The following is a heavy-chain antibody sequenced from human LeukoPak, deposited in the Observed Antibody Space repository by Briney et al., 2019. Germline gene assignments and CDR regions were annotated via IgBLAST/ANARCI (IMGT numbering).Heavy chain of an antibody. J-gene: IGHJ4*02. V-gene: IGHV3-30-3*01. D-gene: IGHD6-13*01. CDR2: ISYDGSNK. Sequence: GRSLRLSCAASGFTFSSYAMHWVRQAPGKGLEWVAVISYDGSNKYYADSVKGRFTISRDNSKYTLYLQMNSLRAEDTAVYYCARDSGVAAAGSFDYWGQGTLVTVSS. CDR1: GFTFSSYA. CDR3: ARDSGVAAAGSFDY.